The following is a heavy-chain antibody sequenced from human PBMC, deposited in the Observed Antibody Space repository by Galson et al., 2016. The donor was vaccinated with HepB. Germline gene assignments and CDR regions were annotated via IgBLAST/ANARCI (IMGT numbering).Heavy chain of an antibody. J-gene: IGHJ4*02. V-gene: IGHV3-23*01. Sequence: SLRLSCAASGFTFSDYVMSWVRQAPGKGLEWVSVTTGSGDTTYYAGSVKGRFTISRDNSKNTLFLQMNSLRAEDTAIYYCAKPRSSGWYEFDYWGQGTLVTVSS. D-gene: IGHD6-13*01. CDR2: TTGSGDTT. CDR1: GFTFSDYV. CDR3: AKPRSSGWYEFDY.